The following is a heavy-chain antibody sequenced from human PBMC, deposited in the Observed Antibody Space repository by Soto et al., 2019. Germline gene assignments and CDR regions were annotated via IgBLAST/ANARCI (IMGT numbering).Heavy chain of an antibody. D-gene: IGHD2-15*01. V-gene: IGHV4-38-2*01. CDR2: VYRTASP. J-gene: IGHJ5*02. CDR1: RYSITSDYY. Sequence: PSETLSLTCHVSRYSITSDYYWAWNRQPPGTGLEWIGSVYRTASPLYNPSLKSRVSISVDMSKNQFSLNLTSVTAADTAVYYCARRGILREKYFDPWGQGTRVTVS. CDR3: ARRGILREKYFDP.